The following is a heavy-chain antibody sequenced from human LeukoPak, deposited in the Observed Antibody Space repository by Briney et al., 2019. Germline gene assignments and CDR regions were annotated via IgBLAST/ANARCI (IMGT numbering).Heavy chain of an antibody. Sequence: GAPRRVSCTPAVYTLTHYYMHWVGQAPGQPLEWRGWINPNSGGTNYGQKFQGRVTMTTDTSISTAYMEVSRLRSDDTAVYSCARVRIGQQLDKYYYYAMDVWGQGTTVTVSS. CDR3: ARVRIGQQLDKYYYYAMDV. CDR1: VYTLTHYY. D-gene: IGHD6-13*01. V-gene: IGHV1-2*02. CDR2: INPNSGGT. J-gene: IGHJ6*02.